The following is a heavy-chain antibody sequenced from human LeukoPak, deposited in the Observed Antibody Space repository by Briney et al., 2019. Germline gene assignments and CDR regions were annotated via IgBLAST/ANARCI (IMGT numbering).Heavy chain of an antibody. CDR1: GFAFSNFG. CDR2: IPYDSSNK. CDR3: ARDPAAHPAFDY. D-gene: IGHD6-6*01. J-gene: IGHJ4*02. Sequence: PGGSLRLSCAGSGFAFSNFGMHWLRQAPGKGLEWVAVIPYDSSNKYYSDSVRGRFTISRDNSRNTLYLQMNSLRTEDTAVYYCARDPAAHPAFDYWGQGTLVTVSS. V-gene: IGHV3-30*03.